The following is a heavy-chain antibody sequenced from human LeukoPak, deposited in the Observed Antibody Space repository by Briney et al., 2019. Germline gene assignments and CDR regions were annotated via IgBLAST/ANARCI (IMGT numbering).Heavy chain of an antibody. D-gene: IGHD2-21*02. CDR2: MNPNSGNT. Sequence: ASVKVSCKASRYTFTSYDINWVRQATGQGLEWMGWMNPNSGNTGYAQKFQGRVTMTRNTSTSTAYMELSSLRSEDTAVYYCAVVVVTAIRDFDYWGQGTLVTVSS. CDR1: RYTFTSYD. CDR3: AVVVVTAIRDFDY. V-gene: IGHV1-8*01. J-gene: IGHJ4*02.